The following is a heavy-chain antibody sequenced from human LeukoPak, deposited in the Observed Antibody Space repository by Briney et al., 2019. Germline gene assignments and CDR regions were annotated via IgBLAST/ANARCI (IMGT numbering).Heavy chain of an antibody. CDR3: AGEPETRIAAADTYPYGMDV. V-gene: IGHV1-69*04. J-gene: IGHJ6*02. CDR1: GGTFSSSA. D-gene: IGHD6-13*01. CDR2: IIPILGIT. Sequence: GASVKVSCKGSGGTFSSSAINWVRQAPGQGLEWMGRIIPILGITNYAQGFQGRVTITADRSTSTAYMEVNSLRSEDTAVYYCAGEPETRIAAADTYPYGMDVWGRGTTVAVSS.